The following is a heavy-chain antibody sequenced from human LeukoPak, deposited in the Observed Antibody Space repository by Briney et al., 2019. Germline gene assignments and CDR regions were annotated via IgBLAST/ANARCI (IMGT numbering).Heavy chain of an antibody. CDR1: GFTFSNFW. J-gene: IGHJ4*02. Sequence: GRSLRLSCAASGFTFSNFWMNWVRQAPGKGLECVATIKPDGSEKYYVDSVKGRFTISRDNAKISLYLQMNSLRAEDTAVYYCATGNSVDYWGQGTRVTVSS. CDR3: ATGNSVDY. D-gene: IGHD1-26*01. V-gene: IGHV3-7*01. CDR2: IKPDGSEK.